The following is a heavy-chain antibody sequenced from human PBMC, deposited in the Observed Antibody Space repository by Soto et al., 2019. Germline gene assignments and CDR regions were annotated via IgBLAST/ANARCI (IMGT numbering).Heavy chain of an antibody. CDR2: MNPNSGNT. D-gene: IGHD6-19*01. V-gene: IGHV1-8*01. Sequence: QVQLVQSGAEVKKPGASVKVSCTASGYTFTNYDINWVRQATGQGLEWMGWMNPNSGNTGYAQRFQGGVTMTRNTSISTAYMELSSLRSEDTAVYYCATYSSGWSIFDYWGQGTLVAVSS. CDR1: GYTFTNYD. J-gene: IGHJ4*02. CDR3: ATYSSGWSIFDY.